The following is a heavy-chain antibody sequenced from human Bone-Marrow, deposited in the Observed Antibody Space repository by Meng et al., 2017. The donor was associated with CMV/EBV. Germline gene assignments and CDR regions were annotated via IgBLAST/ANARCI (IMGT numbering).Heavy chain of an antibody. CDR1: GCTFTGYY. D-gene: IGHD2-2*01. CDR3: ARDAVVPAATKTNWFDP. Sequence: ASVKVSCKASGCTFTGYYMHWVRQAPGQGLEWMGWINPNSGGTNYAQKFQGRVTMTRDTSISTAYMELSRLRSDDTAVYYCARDAVVPAATKTNWFDPWGQGTLVTVSS. V-gene: IGHV1-2*02. CDR2: INPNSGGT. J-gene: IGHJ5*02.